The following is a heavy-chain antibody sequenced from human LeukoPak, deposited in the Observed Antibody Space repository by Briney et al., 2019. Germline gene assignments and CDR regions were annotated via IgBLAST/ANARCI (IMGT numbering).Heavy chain of an antibody. J-gene: IGHJ3*01. D-gene: IGHD3-22*01. CDR2: IY. CDR1: GGSISGSSYY. CDR3: ARPKVGYDSSGYFAFDV. V-gene: IGHV4-39*07. Sequence: PSETLSLTCTVSGGSISGSSYYWGWIRQPPGKGLEWIGSIYYNPSLKSRVTIFVDTSKNQFSLKLSSVTAADTAVYYCARPKVGYDSSGYFAFDVWGQGTLVTVSS.